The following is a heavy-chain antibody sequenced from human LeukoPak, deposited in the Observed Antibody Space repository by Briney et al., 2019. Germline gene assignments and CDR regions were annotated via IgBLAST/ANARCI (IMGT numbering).Heavy chain of an antibody. CDR3: ARGSVITFGGVTQTGGNWFDP. CDR1: GGSISSYY. J-gene: IGHJ5*02. D-gene: IGHD3-16*01. Sequence: PSEILSLTCTVSGGSISSYYWSWIRQPAGKGLEWIGRIYSGGNTNYNPSLKSRVTMSVDTSKKQFSLKLSSVAAADTAVYYCARGSVITFGGVTQTGGNWFDPWGQGTLVTVSS. CDR2: IYSGGNT. V-gene: IGHV4-4*07.